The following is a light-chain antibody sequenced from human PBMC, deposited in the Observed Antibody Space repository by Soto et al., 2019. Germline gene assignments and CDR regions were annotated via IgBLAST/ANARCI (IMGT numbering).Light chain of an antibody. Sequence: EIVLTQSPGTLSLSPGERGTLSCRASQSVSSTSLAWYQHKPGQAPRLLIYGASSRATGIPDRFSGSGSGTDFTLTISRLEPEDFAVYSCQQYGSSPFTFGPGTKLDIK. CDR1: QSVSSTS. J-gene: IGKJ3*01. CDR2: GAS. CDR3: QQYGSSPFT. V-gene: IGKV3-20*01.